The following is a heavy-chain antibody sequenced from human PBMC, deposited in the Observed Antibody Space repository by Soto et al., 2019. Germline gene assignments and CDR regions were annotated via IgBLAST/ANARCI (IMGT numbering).Heavy chain of an antibody. CDR1: GFTFNSYA. Sequence: EVQLLESGGGLVQPGGSLRLSCAASGFTFNSYAMSWVRQAPGKGLEWVSGISSSGVSTFYADSVKGRFTISRDNSKNTLYLQMNSLRAEDTAVYYCARGGLSVLYIEYWGQGTLVTVSP. D-gene: IGHD2-8*02. V-gene: IGHV3-23*01. CDR2: ISSSGVST. CDR3: ARGGLSVLYIEY. J-gene: IGHJ4*02.